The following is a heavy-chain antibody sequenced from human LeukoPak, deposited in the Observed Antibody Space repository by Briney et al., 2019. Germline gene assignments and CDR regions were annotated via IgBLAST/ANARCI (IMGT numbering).Heavy chain of an antibody. CDR2: ISSSGSTI. CDR3: ARVYSSSWYLPNY. J-gene: IGHJ4*02. CDR1: GFTFSDYY. V-gene: IGHV3-11*01. D-gene: IGHD6-13*01. Sequence: PGGSLRLSCAASGFTFSDYYMSWIRQAPGKGLEWVSYISSSGSTIYYADSVKGRFTISRDNAKNSLYLQMNSLRAEDTAVYYCARVYSSSWYLPNYWGQGTLVTVSS.